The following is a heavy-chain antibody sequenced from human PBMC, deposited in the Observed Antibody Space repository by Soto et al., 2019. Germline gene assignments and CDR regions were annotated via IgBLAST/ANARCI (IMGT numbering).Heavy chain of an antibody. V-gene: IGHV1-2*02. CDR2: IGPESGAT. CDR3: GRGRSGQIVIFY. CDR1: GYTFTGHY. D-gene: IGHD3-3*02. Sequence: ASVKSSCKTSGYTFTGHYTHWVRQAPQQGPEWMGEIGPESGATRYAEKFRGRVTMTMDTSITTVYMELRNLSPDDTAVYYCGRGRSGQIVIFYWGQGTPVTVSS. J-gene: IGHJ4*02.